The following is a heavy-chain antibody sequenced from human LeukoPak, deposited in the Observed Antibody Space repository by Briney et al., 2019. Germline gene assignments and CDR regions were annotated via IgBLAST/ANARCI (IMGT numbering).Heavy chain of an antibody. CDR1: GFTFSSSS. CDR3: ARDSRGPPGFSRRFDY. V-gene: IGHV3-48*01. CDR2: ISSSSSSSTI. D-gene: IGHD3-3*01. J-gene: IGHJ4*02. Sequence: GGSLRLSCAASGFTFSSSSMNWVRQAPGKGLEWLSYISSSSSSSTIYYADSVKGRFTISRDNAKNSLYLQMNSLRVEDTAVYYCARDSRGPPGFSRRFDYWGQGTLVTVSS.